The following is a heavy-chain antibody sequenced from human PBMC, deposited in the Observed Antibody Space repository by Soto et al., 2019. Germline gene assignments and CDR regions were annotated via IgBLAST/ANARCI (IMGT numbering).Heavy chain of an antibody. V-gene: IGHV4-61*01. J-gene: IGHJ4*02. CDR2: FYYSGST. Sequence: PSETLSLTCTVSGGSVSGGSYFWSWVRQPPGKGLEWIGYFYYSGSTKYNPSLKSRVTILEDTSKNQFSLKLNSVTAADTAVYFCAREGRTGTFDYWGQGALVTVSS. D-gene: IGHD1-1*01. CDR1: GGSVSGGSYF. CDR3: AREGRTGTFDY.